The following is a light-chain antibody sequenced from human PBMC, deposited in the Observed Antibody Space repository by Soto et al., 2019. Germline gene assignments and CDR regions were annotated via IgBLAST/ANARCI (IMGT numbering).Light chain of an antibody. Sequence: IVMTQSPATLSVSPWERATLSCRAGQGVTTNFAWYQQKSGQSPRLLIYDVSTRATGVLARFSGTGSETDFTLTISGLQSEDSAVYFCQQYNNWPFSFGQGTRLEIK. V-gene: IGKV3-15*01. CDR2: DVS. J-gene: IGKJ5*01. CDR3: QQYNNWPFS. CDR1: QGVTTN.